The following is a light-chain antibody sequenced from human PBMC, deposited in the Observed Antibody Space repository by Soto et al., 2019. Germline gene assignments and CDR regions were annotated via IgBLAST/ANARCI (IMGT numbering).Light chain of an antibody. CDR3: QQRTN. V-gene: IGKV3-11*01. Sequence: PQSPSTLSASVGDRFTITCRASQSVSIWLAWYQQKPGQAPRLLIYGASTRATAIPARFSGSGSGTDFTLTISSLEPEDFAVYYCQQRTNFGGGTKVDI. CDR2: GAS. J-gene: IGKJ4*01. CDR1: QSVSIW.